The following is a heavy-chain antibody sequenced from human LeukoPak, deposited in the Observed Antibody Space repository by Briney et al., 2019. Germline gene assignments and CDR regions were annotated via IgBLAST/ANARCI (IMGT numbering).Heavy chain of an antibody. CDR1: GGSISSYY. V-gene: IGHV4-59*01. CDR3: ARDGRRDILTGYFYYGMDV. Sequence: PSETLSLTCTVSGGSISSYYWSWIRQPPGKGLEWIGYIYYSGSTNYNPSLKSRVTISVDTSKNQFSLKLSSVTAADTAVYYCARDGRRDILTGYFYYGMDVWGQGTTVTVSS. CDR2: IYYSGST. D-gene: IGHD3-9*01. J-gene: IGHJ6*02.